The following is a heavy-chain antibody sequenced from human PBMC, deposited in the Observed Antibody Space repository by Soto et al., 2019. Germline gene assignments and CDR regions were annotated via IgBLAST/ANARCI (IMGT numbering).Heavy chain of an antibody. CDR3: ARDPLSYGDYAQTYWYFDL. V-gene: IGHV3-7*01. CDR2: ISQDGTDT. CDR1: GLTISGKKY. Sequence: DVQLVESGGGLIQPGESLRLSCAAFGLTISGKKYVAWVRQAPGKGLEWVASISQDGTDTDYVDSVKGRFAISRDNPKNSLYLQMNSLRADDTAVYYCARDPLSYGDYAQTYWYFDLWGRGTRVTVSS. D-gene: IGHD4-17*01. J-gene: IGHJ2*01.